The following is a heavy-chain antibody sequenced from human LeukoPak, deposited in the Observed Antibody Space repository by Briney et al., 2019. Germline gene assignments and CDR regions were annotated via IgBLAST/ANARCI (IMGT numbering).Heavy chain of an antibody. CDR1: GGSISSGSYY. J-gene: IGHJ4*02. CDR3: ARDRCSGGSCYIDY. D-gene: IGHD2-15*01. CDR2: IHYSGST. V-gene: IGHV4-61*01. Sequence: PSETLSLTCTVSGGSISSGSYYWSWIRQPPGKGLEWIGYIHYSGSTNYNPSLKSRVTISVDTSKNQFSLKLSSVTAADTAVYYCARDRCSGGSCYIDYWGQGTLVTVSS.